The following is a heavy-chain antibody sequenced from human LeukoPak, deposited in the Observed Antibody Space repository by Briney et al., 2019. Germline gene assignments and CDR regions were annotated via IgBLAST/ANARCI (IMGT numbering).Heavy chain of an antibody. CDR1: GFTFSDSY. CDR2: ISGSGHDI. D-gene: IGHD3-10*02. CDR3: AELGITMIGGV. V-gene: IGHV3-11*04. J-gene: IGHJ6*04. Sequence: GGSLRLSCAASGFTFSDSYMTWVRRAPGKGVEWVAYISGSGHDINYSESAKGRFTISRDNAKNSLYLQMSGLRVEDTAVYYCAELGITMIGGVWGKGTTVTISS.